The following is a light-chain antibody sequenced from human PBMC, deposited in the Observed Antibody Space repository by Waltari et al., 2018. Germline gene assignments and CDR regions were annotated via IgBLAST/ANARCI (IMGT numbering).Light chain of an antibody. CDR2: EVN. V-gene: IGLV2-8*01. J-gene: IGLJ3*02. CDR1: SSALGGNHY. CDR3: SSYGGSKV. Sequence: QSVLTQPPSASASPGQSVTISCPGTSSALGGNHYVSGYQQHPGKAPKLLIYEVNQRPSGVPDRFSGSKSGNTASLTVSGLQAEDEADYYCSSYGGSKVFGGGTKLTVL.